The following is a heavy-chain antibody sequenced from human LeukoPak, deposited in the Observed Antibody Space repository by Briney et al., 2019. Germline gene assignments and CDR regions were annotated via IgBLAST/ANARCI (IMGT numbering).Heavy chain of an antibody. CDR1: GYTFTSYA. CDR3: ARESVAGPFDY. J-gene: IGHJ4*02. CDR2: INAGNGNT. Sequence: GASVQVSCKASGYTFTSYAMHWVRQAPGQRLEWMGWINAGNGNTKYSQKFQGRVTITRDTSASTAYMELSSLRSEDTAVYYCARESVAGPFDYWGQGTLVTVSS. D-gene: IGHD6-19*01. V-gene: IGHV1-3*01.